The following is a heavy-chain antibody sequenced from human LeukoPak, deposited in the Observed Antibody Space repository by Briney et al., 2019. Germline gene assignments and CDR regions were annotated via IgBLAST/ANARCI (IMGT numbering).Heavy chain of an antibody. V-gene: IGHV4-30-4*01. CDR2: IYYSGTT. J-gene: IGHJ4*02. D-gene: IGHD3-10*01. CDR3: ARGPYGTGSYY. Sequence: SQTLSLTCTVSGGSISSGDYYWSWIRQPPGKGLEWIGYIYYSGTTYYNPSLKSRVTISVDTSKNQFSLKLTSVTAADTAVYFCARGPYGTGSYYWGQGTLVTVSS. CDR1: GGSISSGDYY.